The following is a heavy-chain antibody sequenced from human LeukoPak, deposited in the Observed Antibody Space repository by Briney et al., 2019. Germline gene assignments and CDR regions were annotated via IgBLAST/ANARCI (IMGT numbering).Heavy chain of an antibody. D-gene: IGHD1-26*01. J-gene: IGHJ4*02. Sequence: SETLSLTCTVSGGSISSSSYYWGWIRQPPGKGLEWIGSIYYSGSTYYNPSLKSRVTISVDTSKNQFSLKLSSVAAADTAVYCCARHVVGATVYYFDYWGQGTVVTVSS. V-gene: IGHV4-39*01. CDR2: IYYSGST. CDR3: ARHVVGATVYYFDY. CDR1: GGSISSSSYY.